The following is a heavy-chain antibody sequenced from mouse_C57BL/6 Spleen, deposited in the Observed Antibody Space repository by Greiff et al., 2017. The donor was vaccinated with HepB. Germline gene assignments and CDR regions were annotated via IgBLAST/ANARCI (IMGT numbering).Heavy chain of an antibody. Sequence: VQLQQPGAELVRPGSSVKLSCKASGYTFTSYWMHWVKQRPIQGLEWIGNIDPSDSETHYNQKFKDKATLTVDKSSSTAYMQLSSLTSEDSAVYYCARKGFYYYGSSPPHWYFDVWGTGTTVTVSS. J-gene: IGHJ1*03. CDR1: GYTFTSYW. CDR3: ARKGFYYYGSSPPHWYFDV. D-gene: IGHD1-1*01. CDR2: IDPSDSET. V-gene: IGHV1-52*01.